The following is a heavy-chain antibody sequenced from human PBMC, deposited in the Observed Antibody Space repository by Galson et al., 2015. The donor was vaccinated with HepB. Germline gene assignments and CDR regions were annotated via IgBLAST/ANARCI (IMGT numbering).Heavy chain of an antibody. Sequence: SLRLSCASSGFTFSSYGMHWVRQAPGKGLEWVALILYDGRNKYYADSVKGRFTISRDNSKNTLYLQMNGLRVEDTAVYYCAKGRGYYYEGPSAVWGQGTTVTVSS. CDR1: GFTFSSYG. CDR3: AKGRGYYYEGPSAV. CDR2: ILYDGRNK. V-gene: IGHV3-30*18. D-gene: IGHD3-22*01. J-gene: IGHJ6*02.